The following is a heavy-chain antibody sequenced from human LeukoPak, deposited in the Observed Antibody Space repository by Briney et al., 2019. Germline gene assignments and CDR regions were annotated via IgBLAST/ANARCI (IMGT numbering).Heavy chain of an antibody. CDR1: GFTFSSYS. V-gene: IGHV3-21*01. J-gene: IGHJ6*02. CDR2: ISSSSSYI. D-gene: IGHD2-2*01. Sequence: GRSLRLSCAAAGFTFSSYSMNWVRQAPGKGLEWVSSISSSSSYIYYADSVKGRLTISRDNAKNSLYLQMNSLRAEDTAVYYCAREDVVPASSYGMDVWGQGTTVTVSS. CDR3: AREDVVPASSYGMDV.